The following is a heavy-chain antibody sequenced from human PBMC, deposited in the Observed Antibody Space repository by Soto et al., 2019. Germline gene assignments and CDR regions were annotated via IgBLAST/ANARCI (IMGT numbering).Heavy chain of an antibody. Sequence: TLSLTCTVIGDSVSSNNYYWSWIRQRPGKGLEWIGYIHYSGDSYDNPSLTSRITMSMDVPKNQFSLKLRSVTAADTAIYYCARDVNDSSGSQGFDYWGQGTLVTVPQ. CDR3: ARDVNDSSGSQGFDY. CDR1: GDSVSSNNYY. J-gene: IGHJ4*02. V-gene: IGHV4-31*03. CDR2: IHYSGDS. D-gene: IGHD3-22*01.